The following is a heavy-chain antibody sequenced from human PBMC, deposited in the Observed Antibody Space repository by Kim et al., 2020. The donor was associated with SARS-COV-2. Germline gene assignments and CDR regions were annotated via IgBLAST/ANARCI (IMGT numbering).Heavy chain of an antibody. Sequence: SETLSLTCTVSGGSISSGGYYWSWIRHHPGKGLEWIGYIYYSGSTYYNPSLKSRVTISVDTSKNQFSLKLSSVTAADTAVYYCARDRVFWSGYRHMYFDLWGRGTLVTVSS. D-gene: IGHD3-3*01. V-gene: IGHV4-31*03. CDR3: ARDRVFWSGYRHMYFDL. CDR1: GGSISSGGYY. CDR2: IYYSGST. J-gene: IGHJ2*01.